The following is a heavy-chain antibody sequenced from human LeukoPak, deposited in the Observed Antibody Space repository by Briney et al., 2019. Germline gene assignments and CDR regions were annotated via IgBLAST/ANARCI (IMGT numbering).Heavy chain of an antibody. V-gene: IGHV4-39*01. CDR1: AGSISSSSYY. Sequence: SETLSLTCTVSAGSISSSSYYWGWIRQPPGKGLEWIGSIYYSGSTYYNPSLKSRVTISVDTSKNQFSLKLSSVTAADTAVYYCARQKKIGYCSSTSCYNWFDPWGQGTLVTVSS. D-gene: IGHD2-2*01. J-gene: IGHJ5*02. CDR3: ARQKKIGYCSSTSCYNWFDP. CDR2: IYYSGST.